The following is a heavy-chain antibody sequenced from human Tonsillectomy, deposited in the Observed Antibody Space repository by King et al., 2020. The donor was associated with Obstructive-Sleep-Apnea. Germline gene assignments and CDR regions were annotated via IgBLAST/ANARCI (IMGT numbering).Heavy chain of an antibody. CDR1: GDSISSGSY. D-gene: IGHD3-22*01. CDR3: ARLVGYYYDSSGYYEGFDS. V-gene: IGHV4-38-2*02. CDR2: IYHSGNA. J-gene: IGHJ4*02. Sequence: VQLQESGPGLVKPSETLSLTCTVSGDSISSGSYWGWIRQPPGKGLEWIGLIYHSGNAYYNPSLKSRVTISVDTSKNQFSLKLSSVTAADTAVYYCARLVGYYYDSSGYYEGFDSWGQGTLAT.